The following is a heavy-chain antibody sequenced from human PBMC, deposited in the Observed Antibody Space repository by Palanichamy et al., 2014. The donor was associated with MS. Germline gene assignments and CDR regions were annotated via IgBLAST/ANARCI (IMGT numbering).Heavy chain of an antibody. CDR1: GYSFTNYW. V-gene: IGHV5-51*03. CDR2: IYPGDSDT. CDR3: ARREGKGYCGGDRYLTH. Sequence: QLVQSGAEVEKPGESLKISCKGSGYSFTNYWIGWVRQMPEKGLEWMGIIYPGDSDTRYSPSFQGQVTISADKSISTAYLQWSSPKASDTAIYYCARREGKGYCGGDRYLTHWGQGTLVTVSS. D-gene: IGHD2-21*02. J-gene: IGHJ4*02.